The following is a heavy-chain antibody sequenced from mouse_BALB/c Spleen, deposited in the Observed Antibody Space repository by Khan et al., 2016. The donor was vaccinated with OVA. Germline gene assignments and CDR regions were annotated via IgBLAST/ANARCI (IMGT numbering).Heavy chain of an antibody. J-gene: IGHJ3*02. CDR1: GYSFTTYY. Sequence: VQLKESGPELMKPGASVKISCKASGYSFTTYYIHWVKQSHGKTLGWIGYIDPCNGGSTYNQKFKGKATLTVDKSSSTAYMHLSSLTSEDSAVYYCARHGSTSWFGYWGQGTLVTVSA. D-gene: IGHD1-1*01. V-gene: IGHV1-31*01. CDR3: ARHGSTSWFGY. CDR2: IDPCNGGS.